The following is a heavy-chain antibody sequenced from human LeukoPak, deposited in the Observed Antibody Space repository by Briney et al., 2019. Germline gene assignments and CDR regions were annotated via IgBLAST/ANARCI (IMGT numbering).Heavy chain of an antibody. D-gene: IGHD2-2*01. J-gene: IGHJ5*02. CDR1: GYTFTGYY. CDR2: INPNSGGT. CDR3: ARGHLVVVPAAPFDP. Sequence: ASVKVSCKASGYTFTGYYMHWVRQAPGQGLEWMGWINPNSGGTNYAQKCQGRVTMTRDTSISTAYMELSRLRSDDTAVYYCARGHLVVVPAAPFDPWGQGTLVTVSS. V-gene: IGHV1-2*02.